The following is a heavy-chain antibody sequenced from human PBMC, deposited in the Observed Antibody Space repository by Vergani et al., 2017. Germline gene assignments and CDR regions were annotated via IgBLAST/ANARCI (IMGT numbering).Heavy chain of an antibody. V-gene: IGHV3-23*01. J-gene: IGHJ6*02. CDR3: AGVGGINRNYYYGMDV. D-gene: IGHD3-10*01. CDR1: GFTFSSYD. Sequence: EVQLLESGGGLVQPGGSLRLSCAASGFTFSSYDMSWVRQAPGKGLEWVSGISGSGGSTYYADSVKGRFTISRDNSKNTLYLQMNSLRAEDTAVYYCAGVGGINRNYYYGMDVWGQGTTVTVSS. CDR2: ISGSGGST.